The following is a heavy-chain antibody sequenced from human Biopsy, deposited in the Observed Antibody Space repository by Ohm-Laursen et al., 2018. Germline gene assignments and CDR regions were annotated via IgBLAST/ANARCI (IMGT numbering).Heavy chain of an antibody. CDR1: GFTFDDYT. V-gene: IGHV3-43*01. CDR3: ATSGAADSWGNYYGMDV. Sequence: SLRLSCAASGFTFDDYTMHWVRQIPGKGLEWVSLISWDGSRTYYADSVKGRFTISRDNAKNSLSLQMNSLRADDTAVYYCATSGAADSWGNYYGMDVWGQGTTVTVSS. D-gene: IGHD3-16*01. CDR2: ISWDGSRT. J-gene: IGHJ6*02.